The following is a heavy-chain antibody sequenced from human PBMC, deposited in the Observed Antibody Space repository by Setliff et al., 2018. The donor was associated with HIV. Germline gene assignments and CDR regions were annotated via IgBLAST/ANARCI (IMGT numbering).Heavy chain of an antibody. CDR1: GGSIGVDY. D-gene: IGHD5-12*01. CDR3: ARLPRGPWRWDY. V-gene: IGHV4-4*09. Sequence: SETLSLTCTVSGGSIGVDYWSWIRQPPGKGLEWIGYIYSNGITRYNPSLKSRVTISLDTSKIEFSLTLKSVTAADTAIYYCARLPRGPWRWDYWGQGMLVTVSS. CDR2: IYSNGIT. J-gene: IGHJ4*02.